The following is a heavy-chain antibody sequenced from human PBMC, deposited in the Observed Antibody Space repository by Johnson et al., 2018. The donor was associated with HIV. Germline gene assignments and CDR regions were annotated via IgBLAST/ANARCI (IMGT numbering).Heavy chain of an antibody. CDR1: GFTFSSYG. CDR3: AREGLKIAHDAFDI. Sequence: QVQLVESGGGVVQPGGSLRLSCAASGFTFSSYGMHWVRQGPGTGLARVAFIRYDGSTKYCADSVKARFTISRDNAKNSLYLQMNSLRAEDTAVYYCAREGLKIAHDAFDIWGQGTMVTVSS. CDR2: IRYDGSTK. D-gene: IGHD2-15*01. J-gene: IGHJ3*02. V-gene: IGHV3-30*02.